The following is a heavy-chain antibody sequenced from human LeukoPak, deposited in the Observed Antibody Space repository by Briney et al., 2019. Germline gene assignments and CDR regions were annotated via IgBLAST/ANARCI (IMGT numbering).Heavy chain of an antibody. CDR1: GGSISSSSYY. Sequence: SETLSLTCTVSGGSISSSSYYWGWIRQPPGKGLEWIGSIYYSGSTYYNPSLKSRVTISVDTSKNQFSLKLSSVTAADTAVYYCARQPGGYLGINYWGQGTLVTVSS. D-gene: IGHD3-22*01. V-gene: IGHV4-39*07. J-gene: IGHJ4*02. CDR3: ARQPGGYLGINY. CDR2: IYYSGST.